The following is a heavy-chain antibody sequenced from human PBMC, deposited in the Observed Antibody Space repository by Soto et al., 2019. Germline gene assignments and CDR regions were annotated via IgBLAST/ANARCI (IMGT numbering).Heavy chain of an antibody. J-gene: IGHJ4*02. CDR1: GFTFSNAW. D-gene: IGHD2-15*01. CDR2: IKSKTDGGTT. V-gene: IGHV3-15*07. Sequence: GGSLRLSCAASGFTFSNAWMNWVRQAPGKGLEWVGRIKSKTDGGTTDYAAPVKGRFTISRDDSKNTLYLQMNSLKTEDTAVYYCTTDLVVVVAALYFDYWGQGTLVTVSS. CDR3: TTDLVVVVAALYFDY.